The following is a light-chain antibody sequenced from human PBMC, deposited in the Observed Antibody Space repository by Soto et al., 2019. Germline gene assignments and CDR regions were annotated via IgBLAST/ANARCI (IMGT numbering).Light chain of an antibody. J-gene: IGLJ1*01. V-gene: IGLV2-11*01. CDR2: DVG. CDR1: RSDVGAYNY. CDR3: CSYAGTYSYV. Sequence: QSALTQPRSVSGYPGQSVTISCTGTRSDVGAYNYVSWYQQQPGTAPKFIIYDVGNRPSGVPDRFSGSNSDNTASLTISLLQAEDEAEYYFCSYAGTYSYVFGTGTRSPA.